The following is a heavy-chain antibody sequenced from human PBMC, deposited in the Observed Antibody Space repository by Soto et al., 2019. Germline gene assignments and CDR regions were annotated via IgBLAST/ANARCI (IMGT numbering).Heavy chain of an antibody. D-gene: IGHD5-18*01. CDR1: GGSISSYY. CDR2: IYYSGST. V-gene: IGHV4-59*01. Sequence: QVQLQESGPGLVKPSETLSLTCTVSGGSISSYYWSWIRQPPGKGLEWIGYIYYSGSTNYNPSLQSRVTLSVDTSKHQFSPHLSSVTAADTAVYYWARGGGYRYGRPFDPWGQGTLVTVSS. CDR3: ARGGGYRYGRPFDP. J-gene: IGHJ5*02.